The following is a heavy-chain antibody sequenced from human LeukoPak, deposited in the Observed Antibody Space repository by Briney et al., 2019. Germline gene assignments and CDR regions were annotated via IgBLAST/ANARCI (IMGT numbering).Heavy chain of an antibody. J-gene: IGHJ5*02. Sequence: GGSLRLSCAASGFTFSSYAMNWVRQVPGKGLEWVSTISGSGGSTYYTDSVKGRFTISGQNSKNTLYLQMNSLRAEDTAVYYCAKSAKVVSATLWFDPWGQGTLVTVSS. D-gene: IGHD2-15*01. CDR2: ISGSGGST. CDR1: GFTFSSYA. V-gene: IGHV3-23*01. CDR3: AKSAKVVSATLWFDP.